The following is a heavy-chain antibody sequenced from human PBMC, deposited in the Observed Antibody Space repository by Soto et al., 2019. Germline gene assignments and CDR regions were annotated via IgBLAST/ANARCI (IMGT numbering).Heavy chain of an antibody. Sequence: PSETLSLTCTVSGGSISSSSYYWGWIRQPPGKGLEWIGSIYYSGSTYYNPSLKSRVTISVDTSKNQFSLKLSSVTAADTAVYYCARHPSPTYYYDSSGYYVDYWGQGTLVTVSS. CDR1: GGSISSSSYY. CDR3: ARHPSPTYYYDSSGYYVDY. V-gene: IGHV4-39*01. CDR2: IYYSGST. D-gene: IGHD3-22*01. J-gene: IGHJ4*02.